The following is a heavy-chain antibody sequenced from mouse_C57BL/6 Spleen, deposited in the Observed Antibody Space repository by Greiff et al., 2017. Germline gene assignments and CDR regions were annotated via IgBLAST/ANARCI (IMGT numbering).Heavy chain of an antibody. J-gene: IGHJ2*01. CDR2: ISDGGSYT. CDR1: GFTFSSYA. D-gene: IGHD1-1*01. Sequence: EVQGVESGGGLVKPGGSLKLSCAASGFTFSSYAMSWVRQTPEKRLEWVATISDGGSYTYYPDNVKGRFTISRDNAKNNLYLQMSHLKSEDTAMYYCARYGSSYPYYFDYWGHGTTLTVSS. V-gene: IGHV5-4*01. CDR3: ARYGSSYPYYFDY.